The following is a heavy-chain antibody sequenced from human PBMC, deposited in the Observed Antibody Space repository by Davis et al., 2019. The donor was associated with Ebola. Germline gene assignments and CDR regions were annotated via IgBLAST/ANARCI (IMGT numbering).Heavy chain of an antibody. J-gene: IGHJ6*02. CDR1: GGSMKSYY. CDR2: IYYSRST. D-gene: IGHD2-8*01. CDR3: ARGRVVLMVYAPRGGMDV. V-gene: IGHV4-59*12. Sequence: PSETLSLTCTVSGGSMKSYYWSWIRQSPEKGLEWIGSIYYSRSTYYNPSLKSRVTISVDTSKNQFSLKLSSVTAADTAVYYCARGRVVLMVYAPRGGMDVWGQGTTVTVSS.